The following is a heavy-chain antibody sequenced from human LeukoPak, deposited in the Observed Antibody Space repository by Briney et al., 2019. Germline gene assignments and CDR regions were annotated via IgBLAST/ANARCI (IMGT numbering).Heavy chain of an antibody. V-gene: IGHV3-30-3*01. CDR3: ARASGSYILAFGFDF. D-gene: IGHD1-26*01. J-gene: IGHJ3*01. CDR2: ISHDGNTK. CDR1: GFIFTTYT. Sequence: GGSLRLSCAASGFIFTTYTMHWVRLAPGKGLEWVAVISHDGNTKYYADSVKGRFTISRDNSKHTLYLQMSSLRSEDSAVYFCARASGSYILAFGFDFWGQGTTVTVSS.